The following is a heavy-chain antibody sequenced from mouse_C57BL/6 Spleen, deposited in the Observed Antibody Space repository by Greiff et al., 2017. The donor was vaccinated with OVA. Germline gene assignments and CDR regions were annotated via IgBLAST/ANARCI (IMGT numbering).Heavy chain of an antibody. CDR3: ARSYYYGSSDGFAY. CDR2: INPGSGGT. V-gene: IGHV1-54*01. Sequence: QVQLQQSGAELVRPGTSVKVSCKASGYAFTNYLIEWVKQRPGQGLEWIGVINPGSGGTNYNEKFKGKATLTADKSSSTAYMQLSSLTSEDSAVYFCARSYYYGSSDGFAYWGQGTLVTVSA. CDR1: GYAFTNYL. D-gene: IGHD1-1*01. J-gene: IGHJ3*01.